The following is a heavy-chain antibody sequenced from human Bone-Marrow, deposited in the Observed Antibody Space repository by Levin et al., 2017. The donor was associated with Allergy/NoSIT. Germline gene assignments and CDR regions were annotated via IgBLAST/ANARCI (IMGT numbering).Heavy chain of an antibody. V-gene: IGHV3-33*01. CDR2: IWYDGSNK. Sequence: SCAASGFTFSSYGMRWVRQAPGKGLEWVAVIWYDGSNKYYADSVKGRFTISRDNSKNTLYLQMKSLRAEDTAVYYRAWIQAGYYGDYWGQGPLVTVSS. J-gene: IGHJ4*02. CDR1: GFTFSSYG. CDR3: AWIQAGYYGDY. D-gene: IGHD2-2*03.